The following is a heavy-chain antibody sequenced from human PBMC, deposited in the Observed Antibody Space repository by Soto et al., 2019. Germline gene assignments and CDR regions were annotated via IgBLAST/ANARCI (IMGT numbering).Heavy chain of an antibody. CDR2: IDPSDSYT. V-gene: IGHV5-10-1*03. D-gene: IGHD6-19*01. CDR1: GYSFTSYW. CDR3: ASLPSSSGWQKGGYYYYGMDV. Sequence: EVQLVQSGAEVKKPGESLRISCKGSGYSFTSYWISWVRQMPGKGLEWMGRIDPSDSYTNYSPSFQGHVTISADKSISTAYLQWSSLKASDTAMYYCASLPSSSGWQKGGYYYYGMDVWGQGTTVTVSS. J-gene: IGHJ6*02.